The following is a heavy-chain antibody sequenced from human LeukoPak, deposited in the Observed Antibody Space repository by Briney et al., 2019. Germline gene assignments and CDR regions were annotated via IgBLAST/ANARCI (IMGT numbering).Heavy chain of an antibody. J-gene: IGHJ4*01. CDR1: GFTFSSYG. Sequence: GGSLRLSCAVSGFTFSSYGMSWVRQAPGKGLEWVSAISGSGGNTYYADSVKGRFTISRDNAKNSLYLQMNSLRAEDTAVYYCAKFIAAPFYFDYWGQEPWSPSPQ. D-gene: IGHD6-13*01. CDR2: ISGSGGNT. CDR3: AKFIAAPFYFDY. V-gene: IGHV3-23*01.